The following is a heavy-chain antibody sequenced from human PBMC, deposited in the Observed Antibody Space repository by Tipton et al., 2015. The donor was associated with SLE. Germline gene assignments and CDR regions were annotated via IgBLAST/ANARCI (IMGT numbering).Heavy chain of an antibody. D-gene: IGHD3-10*01. V-gene: IGHV4-38-2*01. CDR2: IYHSGST. CDR3: ARRITMVRGANDAFDI. J-gene: IGHJ3*02. Sequence: TLSLTCAVSGYSISSGYYWGWIRQPPGKGLEWIGSIYHSGSTYYNPSLKSRVTISVDTSKNQFSLKLSSVTAADTAVYYCARRITMVRGANDAFDIWGQGTMVTVSS. CDR1: GYSISSGYY.